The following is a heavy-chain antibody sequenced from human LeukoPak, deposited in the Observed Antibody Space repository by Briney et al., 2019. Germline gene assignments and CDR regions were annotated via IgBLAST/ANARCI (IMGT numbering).Heavy chain of an antibody. CDR2: IRYDGSNK. D-gene: IGHD6-13*01. CDR3: AKEGIAAPGDWYYYMDV. CDR1: GFTFNNFG. V-gene: IGHV3-30*02. Sequence: GGSLRPSCEASGFTFNNFGMHWVRQAPGKGLEWVAFIRYDGSNKYYADSVKGRFTISRDNSKNTLYLQMNSLRAEDTAVYYCAKEGIAAPGDWYYYMDVWGKGTTVTVSS. J-gene: IGHJ6*03.